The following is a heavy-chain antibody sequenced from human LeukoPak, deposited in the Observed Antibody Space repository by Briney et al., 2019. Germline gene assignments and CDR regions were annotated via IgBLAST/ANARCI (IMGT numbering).Heavy chain of an antibody. CDR3: AKAGGWSSSWRNWFDP. Sequence: SETLSLTCAVSGYAISSGYYWGWIRQPPGKGLEWIGIIYHSGSTYYNPSLKSRVTISVDTSKNQFSLKLSSVTAADTAVYYCAKAGGWSSSWRNWFDPWGQGTLVTVSS. CDR1: GYAISSGYY. CDR2: IYHSGST. D-gene: IGHD6-13*01. V-gene: IGHV4-38-2*01. J-gene: IGHJ5*02.